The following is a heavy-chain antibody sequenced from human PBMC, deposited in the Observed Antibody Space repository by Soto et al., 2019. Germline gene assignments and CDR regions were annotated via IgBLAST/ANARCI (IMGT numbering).Heavy chain of an antibody. D-gene: IGHD2-15*01. Sequence: QVQLVESGGGVVQPGRSLRLSCETSGFMFTIFGMHWVRQAPGKGLEWVALIWYDGTHQTYGDSVRGRFTISRDNSKNTVYLQMDSLRDEDTGVYYCARDFFGGSGAPHRGGCDYWGQGTLVTVSS. CDR1: GFMFTIFG. V-gene: IGHV3-33*08. CDR2: IWYDGTHQ. J-gene: IGHJ4*02. CDR3: ARDFFGGSGAPHRGGCDY.